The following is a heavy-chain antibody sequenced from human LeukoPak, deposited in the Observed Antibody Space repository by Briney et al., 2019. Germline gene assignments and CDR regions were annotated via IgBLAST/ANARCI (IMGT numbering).Heavy chain of an antibody. Sequence: QAGGSLRLSCAASGFTFSSYAMHGVRQAPGKGLEGVAVISYDGSNKYYADSVKGRFTISRDNSKNTLYLQMNSLRAEDTAVYYCARDGRATINYYDSSGLGIDYWGQGTLVTVSS. CDR1: GFTFSSYA. CDR2: ISYDGSNK. V-gene: IGHV3-30*04. CDR3: ARDGRATINYYDSSGLGIDY. J-gene: IGHJ4*02. D-gene: IGHD3-22*01.